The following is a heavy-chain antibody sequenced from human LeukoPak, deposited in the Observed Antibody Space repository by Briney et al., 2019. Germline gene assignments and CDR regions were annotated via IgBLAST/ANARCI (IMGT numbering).Heavy chain of an antibody. CDR3: ATEGYYYDFDI. J-gene: IGHJ3*02. Sequence: SLRFSCAASRFTFSANSMKWVRQAQGKGLEWVSSTSNGSTYIYYADSMKGRLTISRDNAKNPLYLQMNSRRAEDTAVYYCATEGYYYDFDIWGQGTMVTVSS. CDR1: RFTFSANS. D-gene: IGHD3-10*01. CDR2: TSNGSTYI. V-gene: IGHV3-21*04.